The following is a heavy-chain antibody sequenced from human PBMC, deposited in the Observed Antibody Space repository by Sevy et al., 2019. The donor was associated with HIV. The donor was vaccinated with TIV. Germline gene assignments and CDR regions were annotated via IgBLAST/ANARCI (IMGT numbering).Heavy chain of an antibody. J-gene: IGHJ6*02. D-gene: IGHD2-21*01. CDR3: ARDKSTTAYYGMDV. V-gene: IGHV3-21*01. Sequence: GGSLRLSCAASEFTFSSYSMNWVRQAPGKGLEWVSSIRRSSSYIYYADSVKGRFTISRDNAKNSLFLQMNRLRAEDMDVYYCARDKSTTAYYGMDVWGQGTTVTVSS. CDR2: IRRSSSYI. CDR1: EFTFSSYS.